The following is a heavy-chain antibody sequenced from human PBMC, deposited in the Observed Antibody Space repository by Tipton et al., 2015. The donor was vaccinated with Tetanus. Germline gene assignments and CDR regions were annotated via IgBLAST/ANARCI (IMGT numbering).Heavy chain of an antibody. CDR2: ISPSGDAT. V-gene: IGHV3-23*01. J-gene: IGHJ5*02. D-gene: IGHD3-3*01. CDR1: GFSFSNYA. CDR3: AKGYYDFWSGYPPRGLDP. Sequence: SLRLSCAASGFSFSNYAMSWVRQAPGKGLEWVSAISPSGDATFHADSVKGRLIISRDNSKDTLYLQMNSLRAEDSAVYYCAKGYYDFWSGYPPRGLDPWGQGTLVTVSS.